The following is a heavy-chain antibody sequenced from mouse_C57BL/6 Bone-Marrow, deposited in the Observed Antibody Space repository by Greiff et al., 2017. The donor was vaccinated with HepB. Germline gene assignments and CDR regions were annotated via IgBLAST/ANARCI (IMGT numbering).Heavy chain of an antibody. Sequence: VQLQQPGAELVRPGTSVKLSCKASGYTFTSYWMHWVKQRPGQGLEWIGVIDPSDSYTNYNQKFKGKATLTVDTSSSTAYMQLSSLTSEGSAVYYCARPYFDVWGTGTTVTVSS. CDR1: GYTFTSYW. CDR2: IDPSDSYT. CDR3: ARPYFDV. V-gene: IGHV1-59*01. J-gene: IGHJ1*03.